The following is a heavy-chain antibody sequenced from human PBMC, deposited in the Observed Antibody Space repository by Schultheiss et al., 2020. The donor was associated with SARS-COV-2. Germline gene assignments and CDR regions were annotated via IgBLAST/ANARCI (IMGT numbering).Heavy chain of an antibody. CDR2: IYYSGST. Sequence: SQTLSLTCTVSGGSISSGGYYWSWIRQHPGKGLEWIGYIYYSGSTNYNPSLKSRVTISVDTSKNQFSLKLSSVTAADTAVYYCARDNGYSSSWYVGPDAFDIWGQGTMVTVSS. D-gene: IGHD6-13*01. V-gene: IGHV4-61*08. J-gene: IGHJ3*02. CDR1: GGSISSGGYY. CDR3: ARDNGYSSSWYVGPDAFDI.